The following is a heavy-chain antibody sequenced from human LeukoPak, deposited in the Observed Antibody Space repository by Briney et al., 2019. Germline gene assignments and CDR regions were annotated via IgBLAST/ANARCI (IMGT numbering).Heavy chain of an antibody. D-gene: IGHD3-22*01. CDR1: GYTFTGYY. CDR2: INPNSGGT. Sequence: WASVKVSCKASGYTFTGYYMHWVRQAPGQGLEWMGWINPNSGGTNYAQKFQGRVTMTRDTSISTAYMELSRLRSDDTAVYYCATVSYYYDSRDFDYWGQGTLVTVSS. CDR3: ATVSYYYDSRDFDY. J-gene: IGHJ4*02. V-gene: IGHV1-2*02.